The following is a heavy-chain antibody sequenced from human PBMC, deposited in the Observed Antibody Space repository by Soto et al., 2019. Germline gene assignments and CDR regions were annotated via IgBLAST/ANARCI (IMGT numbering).Heavy chain of an antibody. J-gene: IGHJ4*01. D-gene: IGHD3-22*01. V-gene: IGHV3-23*01. CDR1: RYTFSIYA. CDR3: AQDEGNSKPLYYFDF. Sequence: GGSLRLSRAASRYTFSIYAMTWVSQAPGKGLEWVSCLTHPGDTTYYAESVKGRFTSSRHNNNNTRYPQMNSVRAEDTAIYYCAQDEGNSKPLYYFDFWG. CDR2: LTHPGDTT.